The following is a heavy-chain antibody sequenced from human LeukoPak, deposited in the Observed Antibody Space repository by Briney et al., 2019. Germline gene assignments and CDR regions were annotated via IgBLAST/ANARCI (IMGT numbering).Heavy chain of an antibody. D-gene: IGHD2-2*01. CDR1: GGSISSGGYS. CDR3: ARGGDIVVVPAALKDGWSDP. V-gene: IGHV4-30-2*01. CDR2: IYHSGST. Sequence: SETLSLTCAVSGGSISSGGYSWSWIRQPPGKGLEWIGYIYHSGSTYYNPSLKSRVTISVDRSKNQFSLKLSSVTAADTAVYYCARGGDIVVVPAALKDGWSDPWGQGTLVTVSS. J-gene: IGHJ5*02.